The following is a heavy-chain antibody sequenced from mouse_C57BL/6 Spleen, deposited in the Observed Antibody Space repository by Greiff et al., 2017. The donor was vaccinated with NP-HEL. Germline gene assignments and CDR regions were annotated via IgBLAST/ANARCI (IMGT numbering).Heavy chain of an antibody. Sequence: EVQLQQSGAELVRPGASVKLSCTASGFNIKDDYTHWVKQRPEQGLEWIGWIDPENGDTEYASKFQGKATITADTSSNTAYLQLSSLTSEDTAVYYCTTLTGTGAMDYWGQGTSVTVSS. CDR2: IDPENGDT. V-gene: IGHV14-4*01. D-gene: IGHD4-1*01. CDR3: TTLTGTGAMDY. J-gene: IGHJ4*01. CDR1: GFNIKDDY.